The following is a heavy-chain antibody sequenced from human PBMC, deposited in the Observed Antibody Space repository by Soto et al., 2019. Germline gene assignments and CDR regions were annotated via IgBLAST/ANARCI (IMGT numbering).Heavy chain of an antibody. V-gene: IGHV3-53*04. Sequence: GGSLRLSCAASGFTVSSNYMSWVRQAPGKGLEWVSVIYSGGSTYYADSVKGRFTISRHNSKNTLYLQMNSLRAEDTAVYYCARSYCSSTSCWNTDVWGKGTTVTVSS. CDR1: GFTVSSNY. CDR3: ARSYCSSTSCWNTDV. CDR2: IYSGGST. J-gene: IGHJ6*03. D-gene: IGHD2-2*01.